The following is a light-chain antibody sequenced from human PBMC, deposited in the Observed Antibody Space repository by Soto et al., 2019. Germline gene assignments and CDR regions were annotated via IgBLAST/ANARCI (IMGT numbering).Light chain of an antibody. CDR3: QQLNSYPRT. CDR1: QGISSY. CDR2: AAS. V-gene: IGKV1-9*01. J-gene: IGKJ1*01. Sequence: DIQLTQSPSFLSASVGDRVTITCRASQGISSYLAWYQQKPGKAPKLLIYAASTLQSGVPSRFSGSGSGTEFTLTISSLQPEDFATYYCQQLNSYPRTFGQWTKVDI.